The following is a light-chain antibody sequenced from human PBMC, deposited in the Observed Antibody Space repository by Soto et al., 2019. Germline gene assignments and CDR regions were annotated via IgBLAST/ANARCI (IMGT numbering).Light chain of an antibody. CDR2: EVS. CDR1: SSDVGSYNL. Sequence: QSALTQPASLSGSPGQSITISCTGTSSDVGSYNLVSWYQQHPGKAPKLMIYEVSKRPSGVSNRFSGSKSGNTASLTISGLQAEDEAAYYCCSDAGSSTPLIFGTGTKVTVL. CDR3: CSDAGSSTPLI. V-gene: IGLV2-23*02. J-gene: IGLJ1*01.